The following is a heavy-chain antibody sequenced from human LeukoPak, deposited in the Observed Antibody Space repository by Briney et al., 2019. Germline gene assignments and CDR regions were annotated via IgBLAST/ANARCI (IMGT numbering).Heavy chain of an antibody. CDR2: ISGSGGGT. J-gene: IGHJ4*02. CDR1: EFTFSSYA. CDR3: AKGVYDYIWGSFFSPDY. V-gene: IGHV3-23*01. D-gene: IGHD3-16*01. Sequence: PGGSLRLSCAGSEFTFSSYAMSWVRQAPGKGLEWVSAISGSGGGTYYADSVKGRFTISRDNSKNTLFLQMNSLRAEDTAVYYCAKGVYDYIWGSFFSPDYWGQGTLVTVSS.